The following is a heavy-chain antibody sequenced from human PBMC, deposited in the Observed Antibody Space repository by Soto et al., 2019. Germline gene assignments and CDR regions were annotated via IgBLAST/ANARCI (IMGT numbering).Heavy chain of an antibody. CDR2: IYYSGST. CDR1: GGSISSGGYY. Sequence: SETLSLTCTVSGGSISSGGYYWSWIRQHPGKGLEWIGYIYYSGSTYYNPSLKSRVTISVDTSKNQFSLKLSSVTAADTAVYYCARMGLLWFGELLSNWFDPWGQGTLVTVS. J-gene: IGHJ5*02. V-gene: IGHV4-31*03. D-gene: IGHD3-10*01. CDR3: ARMGLLWFGELLSNWFDP.